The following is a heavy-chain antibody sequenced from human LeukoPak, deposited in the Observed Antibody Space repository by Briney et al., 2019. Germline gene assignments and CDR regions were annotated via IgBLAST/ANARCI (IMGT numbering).Heavy chain of an antibody. CDR1: GFTFGGYA. CDR3: TRASGYYDSSGYRL. D-gene: IGHD3-22*01. J-gene: IGHJ4*02. CDR2: IRSKAYGGTT. V-gene: IGHV3-49*04. Sequence: GGSLRLSCTASGFTFGGYAMSWVRQAPGKGVEGVGFIRSKAYGGTTEYAASVKGRFTISRDDSKSIAYLQMNSLKTEDTAVYYCTRASGYYDSSGYRLWGQGTLVTVSS.